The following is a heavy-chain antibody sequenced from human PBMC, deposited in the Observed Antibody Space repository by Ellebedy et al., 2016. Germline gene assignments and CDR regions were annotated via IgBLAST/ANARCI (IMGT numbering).Heavy chain of an antibody. J-gene: IGHJ3*02. V-gene: IGHV3-48*01. CDR2: ITTSTTTK. D-gene: IGHD3-22*01. Sequence: GGSLRLSCAASGFTFSDYSMNWVRQAPGKGLEWVSSITTSTTTKYYADSVKGRFTISRDNSKNTLYLQMNSLRAEDTAVYYCARELLSSGYYYVSAFDIWGQGTMVTVSS. CDR3: ARELLSSGYYYVSAFDI. CDR1: GFTFSDYS.